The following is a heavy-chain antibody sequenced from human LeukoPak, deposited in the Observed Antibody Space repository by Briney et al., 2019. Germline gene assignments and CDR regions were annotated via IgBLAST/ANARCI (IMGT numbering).Heavy chain of an antibody. CDR3: ARDGIQLCSSLKFFYFDY. V-gene: IGHV1-69*04. CDR2: IIPILGIA. Sequence: SVKVSCKASGGTFSSYAISWVRQAPGQGLEWMGRIIPILGIANYAQKFQGRVTITADKSTSTAYMELSSLRSEDTAVYYCARDGIQLCSSLKFFYFDYWGQGTLVTVSS. CDR1: GGTFSSYA. D-gene: IGHD5-18*01. J-gene: IGHJ4*02.